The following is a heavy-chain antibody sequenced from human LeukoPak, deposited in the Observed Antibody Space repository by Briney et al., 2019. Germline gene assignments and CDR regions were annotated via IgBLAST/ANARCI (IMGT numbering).Heavy chain of an antibody. V-gene: IGHV4-59*01. CDR3: ARGRVVPSQNIVVVPAAIHGMDV. J-gene: IGHJ6*02. CDR1: GGSISNYY. CDR2: IYYSGST. Sequence: SETLSLTCTVSGGSISNYYWSWIRQPPGKGLEWIGYIYYSGSTNYNPSLKSRVTISVDTSKNQFSLKLSSVTAADTAVYYCARGRVVPSQNIVVVPAAIHGMDVWGQGTTITVSS. D-gene: IGHD2-2*02.